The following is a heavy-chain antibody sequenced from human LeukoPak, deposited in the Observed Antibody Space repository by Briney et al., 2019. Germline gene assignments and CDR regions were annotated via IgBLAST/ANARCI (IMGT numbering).Heavy chain of an antibody. Sequence: ASVKVSCKASGYTFNSYGINWVRQAPGHGLEWMGWISSYNGNTNYAQKLQGRVTMTTDTSTSTAYMELKSLRSDDTAVYYCARQIGLLSFDYWGQGTLVTVSS. CDR3: ARQIGLLSFDY. J-gene: IGHJ4*02. D-gene: IGHD3-10*01. CDR2: ISSYNGNT. V-gene: IGHV1-18*01. CDR1: GYTFNSYG.